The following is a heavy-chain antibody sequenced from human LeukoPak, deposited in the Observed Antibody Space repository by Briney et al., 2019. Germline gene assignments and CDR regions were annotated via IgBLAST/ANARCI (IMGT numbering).Heavy chain of an antibody. J-gene: IGHJ4*02. CDR2: ISSGGTNK. V-gene: IGHV3-48*03. Sequence: GGSLRLSCAASGFTFSSYEMTWVRQAPGKGLEWVSDISSGGTNKYYADSVKGRFTISRDNAKNSLYLQMNSLRAEDTAIYYCARGEHCTGGSCYFDYWGQGTLVTVSS. D-gene: IGHD2-15*01. CDR1: GFTFSSYE. CDR3: ARGEHCTGGSCYFDY.